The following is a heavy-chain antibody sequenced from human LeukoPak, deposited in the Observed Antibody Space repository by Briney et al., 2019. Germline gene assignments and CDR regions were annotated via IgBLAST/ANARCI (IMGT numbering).Heavy chain of an antibody. CDR3: AKVFNSRIYYDSSGPFDY. D-gene: IGHD3-22*01. V-gene: IGHV3-23*01. CDR1: GFTFSSYA. CDR2: ISGSGGST. Sequence: GGSLRLSCAASGFTFSSYAMSWVRQAPGKGLEWVSVISGSGGSTYYADSVKGRFTISRDNSKNTLYLQMNSLRAEDTAVYYCAKVFNSRIYYDSSGPFDYWGQGTLVTVSS. J-gene: IGHJ4*02.